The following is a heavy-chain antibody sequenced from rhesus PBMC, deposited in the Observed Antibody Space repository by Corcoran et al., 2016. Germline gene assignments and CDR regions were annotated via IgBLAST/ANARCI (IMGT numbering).Heavy chain of an antibody. CDR1: GYHFTDYY. CDR3: ATRLDY. J-gene: IGHJ4*01. CDR2: VDPEDGET. Sequence: EVQLVQSGAEVKKPGASVKISCKASGYHFTDYYLHWVRQATGKGLEWMGRVDPEDGETIPAQTFQDRFTITANTSTATAYMELSSLRSGDTAVYYCATRLDYWGQGVLVTVSS. V-gene: IGHV1-111*02.